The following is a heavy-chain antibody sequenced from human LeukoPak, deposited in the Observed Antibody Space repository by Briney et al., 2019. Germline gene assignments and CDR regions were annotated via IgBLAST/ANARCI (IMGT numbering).Heavy chain of an antibody. CDR3: ARESSSSYYYYYGMDV. CDR2: IYGGGST. D-gene: IGHD6-6*01. V-gene: IGHV3-53*01. Sequence: GGSLRLSCAASGFTVSSNYMSWVRQAPGKGLEWVSVIYGGGSTYYADSVKGRFTISRDNSKNTLYLQMNSLRAEDTAVYYCARESSSSYYYYYGMDVWGQGTTVAVSS. J-gene: IGHJ6*02. CDR1: GFTVSSNY.